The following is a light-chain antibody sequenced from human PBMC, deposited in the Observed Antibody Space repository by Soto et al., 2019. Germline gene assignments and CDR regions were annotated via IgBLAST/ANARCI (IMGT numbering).Light chain of an antibody. Sequence: EIVLTQSPATLSLSPEERATLSCRASQSVSSNLAWYQQKPGQAPRFLIYDASNRATGIPARFSGSGSGTDFTLTISSLEPEDFAVYYCQQRSNWPSYTFGQGTKVDIK. J-gene: IGKJ2*01. CDR3: QQRSNWPSYT. CDR1: QSVSSN. CDR2: DAS. V-gene: IGKV3-11*01.